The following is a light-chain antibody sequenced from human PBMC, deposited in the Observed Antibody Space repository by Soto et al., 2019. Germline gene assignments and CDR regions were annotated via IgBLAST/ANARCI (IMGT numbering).Light chain of an antibody. Sequence: EIVLTQSPGTLSLSPCYRAILSCRASQSLSVSYLAWYQQRPGQAPRLLIYGTSTRATGIPDRFSGSGSGRDFTLAISRLEPEDFAVYYCHQFGDSPQTFGQGTKVDIK. V-gene: IGKV3-20*01. CDR2: GTS. J-gene: IGKJ1*01. CDR3: HQFGDSPQT. CDR1: QSLSVSY.